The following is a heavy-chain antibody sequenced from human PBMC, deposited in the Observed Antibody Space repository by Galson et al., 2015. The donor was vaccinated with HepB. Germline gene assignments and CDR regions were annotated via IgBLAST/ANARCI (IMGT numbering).Heavy chain of an antibody. V-gene: IGHV4-39*01. CDR1: GGSISSSSYY. D-gene: IGHD6-19*01. Sequence: SETLSLTCTVSGGSISSSSYYWGWIRQPPGKGLEWIGSIYYSGSTYYNPSLKSRITISVDTSKNQFSLKLSSVTAADTAVYYCAGSMSSGWYASFDYWGQGTLVTVSS. CDR2: IYYSGST. CDR3: AGSMSSGWYASFDY. J-gene: IGHJ4*02.